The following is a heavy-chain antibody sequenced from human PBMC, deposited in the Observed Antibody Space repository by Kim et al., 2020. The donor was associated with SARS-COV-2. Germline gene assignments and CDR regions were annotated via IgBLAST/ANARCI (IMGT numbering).Heavy chain of an antibody. CDR2: ISGSGGST. CDR1: GFTFSSYA. Sequence: GGSLRLSCEASGFTFSSYAMSWVRQAPGKGLEWVSAISGSGGSTYYADSVKGRFTISRDNSKNTLYLQMNSLRAEDTAVYYCAKDLDYYGSGSYYFPIDYWGQGTLVTVSS. CDR3: AKDLDYYGSGSYYFPIDY. J-gene: IGHJ4*02. V-gene: IGHV3-23*01. D-gene: IGHD3-10*01.